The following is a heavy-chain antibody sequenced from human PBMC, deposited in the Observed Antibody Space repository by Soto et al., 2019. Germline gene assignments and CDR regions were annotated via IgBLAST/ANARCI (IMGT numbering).Heavy chain of an antibody. CDR2: IHHSEST. J-gene: IGHJ1*01. Sequence: QMKLQESGPGLVKPSETLSLTCAVSGASISSEQSWSWVRQPPGKGLEWIGEIHHSESTNNNPSLRRGVTMSVDKSKNQFSLMLSSVNAAVTAVYYCARSFGWYAIDQWGQGNLVTVSS. CDR1: GASISSEQS. D-gene: IGHD6-19*01. CDR3: ARSFGWYAIDQ. V-gene: IGHV4-4*02.